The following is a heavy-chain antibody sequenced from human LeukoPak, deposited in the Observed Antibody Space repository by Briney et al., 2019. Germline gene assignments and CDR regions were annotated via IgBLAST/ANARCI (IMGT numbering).Heavy chain of an antibody. D-gene: IGHD3-3*01. V-gene: IGHV4-4*07. CDR1: GGSMRSFY. J-gene: IGHJ4*02. CDR3: ARDDFWCGYDY. Sequence: SETLSLTCSVSGGSMRSFYWSWIRQPAGKGLEWIGRIYPSGNTNYNPSLKSRVTMSTDTSKTQFSLKLSSVTAADTAVYYCARDDFWCGYDYWGQGTLVTVS. CDR2: IYPSGNT.